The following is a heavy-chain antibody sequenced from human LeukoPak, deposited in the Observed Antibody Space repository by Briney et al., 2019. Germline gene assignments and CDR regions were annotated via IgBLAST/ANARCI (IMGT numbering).Heavy chain of an antibody. CDR1: GYSFTSYW. Sequence: GESLKISCKGSGYSFTSYWIGWVRQMPGKGLEWMGIIYSGDSDTRYSPSFQGQVTISADKSISTAYLQWSSLKASDTAMYYCTSGYSYGNYYYGMDVWGQGTTVTVSS. CDR2: IYSGDSDT. D-gene: IGHD5-18*01. J-gene: IGHJ6*02. CDR3: TSGYSYGNYYYGMDV. V-gene: IGHV5-51*01.